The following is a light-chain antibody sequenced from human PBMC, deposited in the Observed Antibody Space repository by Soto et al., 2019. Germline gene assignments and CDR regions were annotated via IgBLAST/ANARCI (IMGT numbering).Light chain of an antibody. CDR3: QSYDITLGVRA. Sequence: QSVLTQPPSVSGAPGQRVTISCTGSSSNIGAGYDVHWYQHLPGTAPKLLIYENNNRPSGVPDRFSGSNSGTSASLAFTGPQAEYEADYSCQSYDITLGVRAFGGGTQLTVL. J-gene: IGLJ3*02. CDR1: SSNIGAGYD. V-gene: IGLV1-40*01. CDR2: ENN.